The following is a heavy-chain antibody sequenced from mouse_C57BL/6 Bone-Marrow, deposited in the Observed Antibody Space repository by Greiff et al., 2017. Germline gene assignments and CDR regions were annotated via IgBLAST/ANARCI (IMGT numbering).Heavy chain of an antibody. V-gene: IGHV1-55*01. J-gene: IGHJ1*03. Sequence: QVQLQQPGAELVKPGASVKMSCKASGYTFTSYWITWVKQRPGQGLEWIGDIYPGSGSTNYNEKFKSKATLTVDTSSSTASMQLSSLTSEDSAVYYCARDYYGSSYGNYYWYFDVWVTGTTVTVSS. CDR1: GYTFTSYW. D-gene: IGHD1-1*01. CDR3: ARDYYGSSYGNYYWYFDV. CDR2: IYPGSGST.